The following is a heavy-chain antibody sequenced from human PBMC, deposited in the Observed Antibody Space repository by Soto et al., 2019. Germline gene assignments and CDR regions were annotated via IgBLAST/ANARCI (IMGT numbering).Heavy chain of an antibody. Sequence: EVQLVESGGGLVKPGGSLRLSCAASGFTFSNAWMSWVRQAPGKGLEWVGRIKSKTDGGTTDYAAPVKGRFTISRDDSKNTLYLQMNSLKTGDTAVYYCTTEVDDFWSGYLTDYWGQGTLVTVSS. V-gene: IGHV3-15*01. D-gene: IGHD3-3*01. CDR3: TTEVDDFWSGYLTDY. CDR2: IKSKTDGGTT. J-gene: IGHJ4*02. CDR1: GFTFSNAW.